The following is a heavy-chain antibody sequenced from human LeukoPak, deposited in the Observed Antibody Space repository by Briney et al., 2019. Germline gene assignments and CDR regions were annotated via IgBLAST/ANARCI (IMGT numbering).Heavy chain of an antibody. CDR2: ISSSSTYI. J-gene: IGHJ4*02. V-gene: IGHV3-21*01. CDR1: GFTFSSYS. Sequence: PGGSLRLFCAASGFTFSSYSMNWVRQAPGKGLEWVSSISSSSTYIYYADSVKGRFTISRDNAKNSLYLQMNGLRAEDTAVYYCATYLNKGYCSSTSCYKVYWGQGTLVTVSS. D-gene: IGHD2-2*02. CDR3: ATYLNKGYCSSTSCYKVY.